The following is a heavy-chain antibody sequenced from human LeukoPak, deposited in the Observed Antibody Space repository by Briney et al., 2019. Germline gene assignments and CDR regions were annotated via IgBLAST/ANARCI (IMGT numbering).Heavy chain of an antibody. CDR1: GYTFTGYY. D-gene: IGHD3-3*01. Sequence: ASVKVSCKASGYTFTGYYMHWVRQAPGQGLEWMGIINPSGGSTSYAQKFQGRVTMTRDMSTSTVYMELSSLRSEDTAVYYCARELTIFGVVINNWFDPWGQGTLVTVSS. CDR3: ARELTIFGVVINNWFDP. V-gene: IGHV1-46*01. CDR2: INPSGGST. J-gene: IGHJ5*02.